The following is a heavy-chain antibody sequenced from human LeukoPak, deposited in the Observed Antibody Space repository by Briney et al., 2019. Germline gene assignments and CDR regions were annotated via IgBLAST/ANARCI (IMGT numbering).Heavy chain of an antibody. J-gene: IGHJ4*02. D-gene: IGHD6-13*01. V-gene: IGHV4-31*03. CDR3: ARGLSSSWYSY. Sequence: PSQTLSLTCTVSGGSISSGGYYWSWIRQHPGKGLEWFVYIYYSGSTYYNPSLKSRVTISVDTSKNQFSLKLSSVTAADTAVYYCARGLSSSWYSYWGQGTLVTVSS. CDR2: IYYSGST. CDR1: GGSISSGGYY.